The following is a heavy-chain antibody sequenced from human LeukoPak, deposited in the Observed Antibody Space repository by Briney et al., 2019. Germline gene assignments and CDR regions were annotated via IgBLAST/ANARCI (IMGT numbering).Heavy chain of an antibody. CDR3: ARLASPHYYYYGMDV. Sequence: GESLKISCKGSGYSFTSYWIGWVRQMPGKGLEWIGIIYPGDSDTRYSPSFQGQVTISADKSISTAYLQWSSLKASDTAMYYCARLASPHYYYYGMDVWGQGTTVTVSS. J-gene: IGHJ6*02. CDR1: GYSFTSYW. CDR2: IYPGDSDT. V-gene: IGHV5-51*01.